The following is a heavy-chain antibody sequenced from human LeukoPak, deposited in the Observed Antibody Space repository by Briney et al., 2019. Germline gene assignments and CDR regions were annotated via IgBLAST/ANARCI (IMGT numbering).Heavy chain of an antibody. J-gene: IGHJ4*02. V-gene: IGHV4-34*01. CDR2: INHSGST. D-gene: IGHD3-3*01. CDR3: ARRYRYYYTIDY. Sequence: SETLSLTCAVYGGSFSGYYWSWIRQPPGKGLEWIGEINHSGSTNYNPSLKSRVTISVDTSKNQFSLKLSSVTAADTAVYYCARRYRYYYTIDYWAREPWSPSPQ. CDR1: GGSFSGYY.